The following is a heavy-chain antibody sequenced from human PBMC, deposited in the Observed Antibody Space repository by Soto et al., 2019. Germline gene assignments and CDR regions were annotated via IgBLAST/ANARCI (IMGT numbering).Heavy chain of an antibody. V-gene: IGHV3-33*01. J-gene: IGHJ4*02. CDR3: ARDPSDPEWELLLDY. CDR2: IWYDGSNK. Sequence: GESLKISCAASGFTFSSYGMHWVRQAPGKGLEWVAVIWYDGSNKYYADSVKGRFTISRDNSKNTLYLQMNSLRAEDTAVYYCARDPSDPEWELLLDYWGQGTLVTVSS. CDR1: GFTFSSYG. D-gene: IGHD1-26*01.